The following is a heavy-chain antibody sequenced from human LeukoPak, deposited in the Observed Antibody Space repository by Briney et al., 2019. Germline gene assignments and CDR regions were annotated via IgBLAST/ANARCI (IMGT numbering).Heavy chain of an antibody. CDR2: ISSSGSTI. D-gene: IGHD1-26*01. J-gene: IGHJ4*02. Sequence: PGGSLRLSCAASGFTFSSYEMNWVRQAPGKGLEWVSYISSSGSTIYYADSVKGRFTISRDNSKNTLYLQMNSLRAEDTAVYYCAKDRSYQFDYWGQGTLVTVSS. V-gene: IGHV3-48*03. CDR1: GFTFSSYE. CDR3: AKDRSYQFDY.